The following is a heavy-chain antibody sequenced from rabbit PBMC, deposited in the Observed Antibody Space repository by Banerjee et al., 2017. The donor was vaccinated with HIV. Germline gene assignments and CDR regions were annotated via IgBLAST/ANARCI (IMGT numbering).Heavy chain of an antibody. Sequence: QSLEESGGDLVKPGVSLTLTCTASGIDFSRYYTCWVRQAQGKGLEWIACINAITGKAVYASWAKGHFSFSKTSSTTVTLQMTSLTAADTATSFCARDLDRVIGWTFDWWGQDSLVTVS. J-gene: IGHJ3*01. CDR1: GIDFSRYY. CDR2: INAITGKA. D-gene: IGHD1-1*01. V-gene: IGHV1S40*01. CDR3: ARDLDRVIGWTFDW.